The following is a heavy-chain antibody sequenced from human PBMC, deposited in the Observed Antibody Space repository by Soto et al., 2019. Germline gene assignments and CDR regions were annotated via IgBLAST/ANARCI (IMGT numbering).Heavy chain of an antibody. CDR1: GYIFSTYT. J-gene: IGHJ4*01. D-gene: IGHD3-3*01. CDR3: ARVSCETSGYADY. CDR2: INAANGNT. Sequence: GASVKVSCKDFGYIFSTYTMHWVRQAPGPRLEWMGWINAANGNTKYSQNFQGRVTISRDTSASTAYLELSSLRSEDTAVYYCARVSCETSGYADYWG. V-gene: IGHV1-3*01.